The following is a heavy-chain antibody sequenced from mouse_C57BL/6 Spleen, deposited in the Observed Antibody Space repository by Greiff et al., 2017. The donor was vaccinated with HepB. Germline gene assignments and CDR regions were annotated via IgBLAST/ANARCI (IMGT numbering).Heavy chain of an antibody. CDR3: ASRRRDYFDY. CDR2: IDPSDSYT. Sequence: VQLQQPGAELVRPGTSVKLSCKASGYTFTSYWMHWVKQRPGQGLEWIGVIDPSDSYTNYNQKFKGKATLTVDTSSSTAYMQLSSLTSEDSAVYHCASRRRDYFDYWGQGTTLTVSS. V-gene: IGHV1-59*01. CDR1: GYTFTSYW. J-gene: IGHJ2*01.